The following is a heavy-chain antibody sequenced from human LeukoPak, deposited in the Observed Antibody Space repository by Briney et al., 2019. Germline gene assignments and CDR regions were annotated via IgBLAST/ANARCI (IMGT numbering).Heavy chain of an antibody. CDR1: GFAVSSNY. CDR2: IYSGEST. Sequence: GGSLRLSCAASGFAVSSNYVSWVRQAPGKGLEWVSVIYSGESTHYADSVKGRFTISRDNSKNTLYLQMNSLRAEDTAVYCCARSMYSAKSPAFDYWGQGTLVTVSS. J-gene: IGHJ4*02. V-gene: IGHV3-66*01. D-gene: IGHD1-26*01. CDR3: ARSMYSAKSPAFDY.